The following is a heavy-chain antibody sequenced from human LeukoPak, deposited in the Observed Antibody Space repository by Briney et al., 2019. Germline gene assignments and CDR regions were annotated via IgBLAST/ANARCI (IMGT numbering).Heavy chain of an antibody. J-gene: IGHJ4*02. Sequence: SETLSLTCTVSGGSTSSYYWSWIRQPPGKGLEWIGYIYYSGSTNYNPSLKSRVTISVDTSKNQFSLKLSSVTAADTAVYYCARARGPYYFDYWGQGTLVTVSS. V-gene: IGHV4-59*01. CDR2: IYYSGST. D-gene: IGHD3-10*01. CDR1: GGSTSSYY. CDR3: ARARGPYYFDY.